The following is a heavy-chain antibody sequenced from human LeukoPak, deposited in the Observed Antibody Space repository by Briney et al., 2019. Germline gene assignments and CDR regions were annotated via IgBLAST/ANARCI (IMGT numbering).Heavy chain of an antibody. CDR1: GGSISSYY. J-gene: IGHJ3*02. CDR2: IYTNGTT. Sequence: SETLSLTCTVSGGSISSYYWSWIWQPAGKGLELIGRIYTNGTTNYNPSLKSRVTISVDTSKNQFSLKLSSVTAADTAVDYCAREGIIDAFDIWGQGTVVTVSS. V-gene: IGHV4-4*07. CDR3: AREGIIDAFDI.